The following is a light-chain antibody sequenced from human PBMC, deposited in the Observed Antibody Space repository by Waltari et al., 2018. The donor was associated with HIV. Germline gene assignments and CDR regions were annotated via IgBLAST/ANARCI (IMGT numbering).Light chain of an antibody. CDR1: SSDVGAYNY. CDR2: DVT. V-gene: IGLV2-8*01. Sequence: QSALTQPPSASGSPGQSVTISCTGTSSDVGAYNYVSGFQQHPGKAPKLMIYDVTKRPSGVPDRFSGSILGNKAALTITGAQADDESDYYCVLYMGSGIWVFGGGTKLTVL. J-gene: IGLJ3*02. CDR3: VLYMGSGIWV.